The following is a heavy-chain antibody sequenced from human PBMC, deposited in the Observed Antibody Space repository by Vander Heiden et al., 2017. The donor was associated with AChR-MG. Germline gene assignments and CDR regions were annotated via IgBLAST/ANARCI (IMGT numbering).Heavy chain of an antibody. Sequence: QVQLVPSGAEVKKPASSVKVSCKASRDTFSTYAISWVRQAPGQGLELMGRINPILGIANYAQKFQGRVTITADKSTSTAYMELSSLRSEDTAVYYCARDLRSTYGTDYWGQGTLVTVSA. D-gene: IGHD4-17*01. CDR1: RDTFSTYA. CDR2: INPILGIA. V-gene: IGHV1-69*04. J-gene: IGHJ4*02. CDR3: ARDLRSTYGTDY.